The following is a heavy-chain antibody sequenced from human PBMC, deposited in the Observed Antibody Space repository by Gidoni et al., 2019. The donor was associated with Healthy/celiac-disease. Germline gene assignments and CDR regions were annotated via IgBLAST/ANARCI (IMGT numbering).Heavy chain of an antibody. Sequence: QVQLVESGGGVVQPGRSLRLSCAASGFTFSSYAMHWVRQAPGKGLEWVAVISYDGSNKYYADSVKGRFTISRDNSKNTLYLQMNSLRGEDTAVYYCARSLGVAGDYWGQGTLVTVSS. CDR2: ISYDGSNK. V-gene: IGHV3-30-3*01. CDR1: GFTFSSYA. D-gene: IGHD6-19*01. CDR3: ARSLGVAGDY. J-gene: IGHJ4*02.